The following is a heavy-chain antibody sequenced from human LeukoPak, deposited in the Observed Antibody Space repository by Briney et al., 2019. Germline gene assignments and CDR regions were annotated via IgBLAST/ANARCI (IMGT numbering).Heavy chain of an antibody. V-gene: IGHV4-59*12. J-gene: IGHJ4*02. CDR3: ARVIPNSGFDY. D-gene: IGHD1-26*01. Sequence: SETLSLTCTVSGGSISSYYWSWIRQPPGKGLEWIGYIYYSGSTNYNPSLKSRVTMSVDTSKNQFSLKLSSVTAADTAVYYCARVIPNSGFDYWGRGTLVTVSS. CDR2: IYYSGST. CDR1: GGSISSYY.